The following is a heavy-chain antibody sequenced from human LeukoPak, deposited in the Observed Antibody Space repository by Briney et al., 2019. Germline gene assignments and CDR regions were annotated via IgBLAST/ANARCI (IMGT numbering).Heavy chain of an antibody. CDR3: VKGRGSYGWFDP. D-gene: IGHD3-10*01. J-gene: IGHJ5*02. CDR2: ISGDGTAR. V-gene: IGHV3-74*01. CDR1: GFTSSSYW. Sequence: GGSLRLSCAASGFTSSSYWMHWVRQVPGKGLVWVSRISGDGTARNYADSVKGRFTISRDDAKNTVDLQMNSLRGEDTAVYYCVKGRGSYGWFDPWGQGTLVTVSS.